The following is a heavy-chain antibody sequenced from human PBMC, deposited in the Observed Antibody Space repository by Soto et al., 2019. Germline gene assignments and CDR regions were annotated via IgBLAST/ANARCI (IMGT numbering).Heavy chain of an antibody. CDR2: YSGFT. J-gene: IGHJ4*02. D-gene: IGHD6-13*01. Sequence: PSETLSLTCTVSGGSITTYQWSWIRQPPGKGLEWIGGYSGFTDYNPSLESRATISVDTSKNQFSLKLSSVTAADTAVYYCARHYSSSSWYYPFLDYSSQGSLVIVSS. CDR1: GGSITTYQ. CDR3: ARHYSSSSWYYPFLDY. V-gene: IGHV4-59*08.